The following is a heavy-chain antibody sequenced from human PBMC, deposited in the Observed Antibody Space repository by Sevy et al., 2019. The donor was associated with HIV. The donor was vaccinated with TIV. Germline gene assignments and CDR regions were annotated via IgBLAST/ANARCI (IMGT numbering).Heavy chain of an antibody. CDR3: ARDGVGDIVVVPAAMWDDAFDI. D-gene: IGHD2-2*01. CDR1: GFTFSSYW. CDR2: IKQDGSEK. V-gene: IGHV3-7*03. J-gene: IGHJ3*02. Sequence: GGSLRLSCAASGFTFSSYWMSWVRQAPGKGLEWVANIKQDGSEKYYVDSMKGRFTISRDNAKNSLYLQMNSLRAEDTAVYYCARDGVGDIVVVPAAMWDDAFDIWGQGTMVTVSS.